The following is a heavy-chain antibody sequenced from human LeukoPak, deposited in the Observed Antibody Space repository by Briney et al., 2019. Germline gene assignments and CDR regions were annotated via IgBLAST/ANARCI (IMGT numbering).Heavy chain of an antibody. J-gene: IGHJ4*02. CDR2: ISYDGSNK. D-gene: IGHD3-22*01. CDR3: ARDPDYDSRGLYYFDY. CDR1: GFTFSSYA. Sequence: GGSLRLSCAASGFTFSSYAMHWVRQAPGKGLEWVAVISYDGSNKYYADSVKGRFTISRDNSKNTLYLQMNSLRAEDTAVYYCARDPDYDSRGLYYFDYWGQGTLVTVSS. V-gene: IGHV3-30-3*01.